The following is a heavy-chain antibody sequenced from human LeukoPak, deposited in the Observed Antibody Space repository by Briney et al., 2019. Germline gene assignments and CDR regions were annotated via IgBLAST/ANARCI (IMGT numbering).Heavy chain of an antibody. Sequence: GGSLRLSCTASGFTSGDYSMSWFRQAPGKGLEWVGFIRSKTYGETTEYATSVKGRFTISRDDSKSMAYLQMNSLKPEDTSVYYCAKHDMSGTYTVESWGQGTLVTVSS. CDR2: IRSKTYGETT. CDR3: AKHDMSGTYTVES. V-gene: IGHV3-49*03. CDR1: GFTSGDYS. D-gene: IGHD3-3*01. J-gene: IGHJ4*02.